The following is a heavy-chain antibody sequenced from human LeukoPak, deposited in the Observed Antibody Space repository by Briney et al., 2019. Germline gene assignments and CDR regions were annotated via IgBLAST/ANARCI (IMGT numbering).Heavy chain of an antibody. Sequence: PGGSLRLSCAASGFTFTDYYMSWIRQAPGEGQEWVSSISSSSSYIYYAASVKGRSTISRDKAKNTLYLQMNSLRAEDTAVYYCAGANDNYYYYMDVWGKGTTVTISS. J-gene: IGHJ6*03. CDR2: ISSSSSYI. V-gene: IGHV3-11*06. CDR1: GFTFTDYY. D-gene: IGHD3-9*01. CDR3: AGANDNYYYYMDV.